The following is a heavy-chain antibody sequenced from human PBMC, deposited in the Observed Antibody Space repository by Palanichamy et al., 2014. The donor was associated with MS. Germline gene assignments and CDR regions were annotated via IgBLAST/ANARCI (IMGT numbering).Heavy chain of an antibody. CDR2: ISSSGSTI. J-gene: IGHJ4*02. CDR3: ARCGSTTTLGVTMVQGVNTPPDY. D-gene: IGHD3-10*01. CDR1: GFTFSDYY. Sequence: QVQLVESGGGLVKPGGSLRLSCAASGFTFSDYYMSWIRQAPGKGLEWVSYISSSGSTIYYADSVKGRFTISRDNAKNSLYLQMNSLRAEDTAVYYCARCGSTTTLGVTMVQGVNTPPDYWGQGTLVTVSS. V-gene: IGHV3-11*01.